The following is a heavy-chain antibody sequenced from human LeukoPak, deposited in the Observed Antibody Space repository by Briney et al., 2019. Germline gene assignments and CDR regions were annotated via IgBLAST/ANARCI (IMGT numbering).Heavy chain of an antibody. V-gene: IGHV3-30*18. D-gene: IGHD6-19*01. J-gene: IGHJ6*02. CDR3: AKDGQWLVLSYGMDV. CDR1: GFTFSSYG. Sequence: GGSLRLSCAASGFTFSSYGMHWVRQAPGKGLEWVAVISYDGSNKYYADSVKGRFTISRDNSKNTLYLQMNSLRAEDTAVYYCAKDGQWLVLSYGMDVWGQGTMVTVSS. CDR2: ISYDGSNK.